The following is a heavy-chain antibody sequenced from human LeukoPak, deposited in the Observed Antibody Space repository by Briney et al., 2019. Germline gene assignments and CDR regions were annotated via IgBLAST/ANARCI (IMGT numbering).Heavy chain of an antibody. CDR1: GGTFSSYA. D-gene: IGHD4-23*01. CDR2: IIPIFGIA. Sequence: SVKVSCKASGGTFSSYAISWVRQAPGQGLEWMGRIIPIFGIANYAQKFQGRVTITADKSTSTAYMELSSLRSEDTAVYYCARHGGNQSLDYWGQGTLVTVSS. J-gene: IGHJ4*02. CDR3: ARHGGNQSLDY. V-gene: IGHV1-69*04.